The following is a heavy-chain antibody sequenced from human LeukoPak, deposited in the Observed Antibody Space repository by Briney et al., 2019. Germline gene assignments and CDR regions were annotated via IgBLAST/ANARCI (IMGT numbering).Heavy chain of an antibody. J-gene: IGHJ4*02. V-gene: IGHV4-34*01. CDR1: GGSSSGYY. CDR2: INHSGST. D-gene: IGHD5-24*01. CDR3: ARAGKRWLQLGWFDY. Sequence: SETLSLTCAVYGGSSSGYYWSWIRQPPGKGLEWIGEINHSGSTNYNPSLKSRVTISVDTSKNQFSLKLSSVTAADTAVYYCARAGKRWLQLGWFDYWGQGTLVTVSS.